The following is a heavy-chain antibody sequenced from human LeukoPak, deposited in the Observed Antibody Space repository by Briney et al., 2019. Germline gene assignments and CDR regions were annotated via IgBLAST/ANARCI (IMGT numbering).Heavy chain of an antibody. CDR1: GSTFSSYA. V-gene: IGHV3-30*04. J-gene: IGHJ4*02. D-gene: IGHD1-7*01. CDR2: ISYDGSNK. Sequence: GGSLRLSCAASGSTFSSYAMHWVRQAPGKGLEWVAVISYDGSNKYYADSVKGRFTISRDNSKNTLYLQMNSLRAEDTAVYYCARAYLVTGTGGYWGQGTLVTVSS. CDR3: ARAYLVTGTGGY.